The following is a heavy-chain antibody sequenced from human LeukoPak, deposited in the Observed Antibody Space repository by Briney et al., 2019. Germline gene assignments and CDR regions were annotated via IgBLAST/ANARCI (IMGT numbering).Heavy chain of an antibody. Sequence: QPGGSLRLSCAASGFTFSSYGMHWVRQAPGKGLEWVAFIRYDGSNKFYADSVKGRFTISRDNSKNTLYLQMNSLRAEDTAVYYCAKCIGTLRYSSSSGVENYFDYWGQGTLVTVSS. CDR3: AKCIGTLRYSSSSGVENYFDY. CDR2: IRYDGSNK. CDR1: GFTFSSYG. D-gene: IGHD6-6*01. J-gene: IGHJ4*02. V-gene: IGHV3-30*02.